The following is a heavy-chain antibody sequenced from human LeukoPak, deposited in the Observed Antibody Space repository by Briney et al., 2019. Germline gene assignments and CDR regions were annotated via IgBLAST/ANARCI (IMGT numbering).Heavy chain of an antibody. CDR3: ARALGAAAARYNWFDP. CDR1: GFTFSSYA. Sequence: GGSLRLSCAASGFTFSSYAMHWVRQAPGKGLEYVSAISSNGGSTYYANSVKGRFTISRDNSKNTLYLQMNSLRAEDTAVYYCARALGAAAARYNWFDPWGQGTLVTVSS. V-gene: IGHV3-64*01. CDR2: ISSNGGST. D-gene: IGHD6-13*01. J-gene: IGHJ5*02.